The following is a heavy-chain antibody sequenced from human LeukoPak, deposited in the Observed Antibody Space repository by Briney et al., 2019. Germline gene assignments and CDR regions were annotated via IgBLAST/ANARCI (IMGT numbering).Heavy chain of an antibody. CDR2: IYTTGNT. V-gene: IGHV4-61*02. CDR1: GGSISSGGYS. CDR3: VRDRQAVRYFQY. Sequence: PSETLSLTCAVSGGSISSGGYSWSWIRQPAGKGLEWIGRIYTTGNTKYSPSIQSRVTMSVDTSKKQFSLHLSSVTAADTATYYCVRDRQAVRYFQYWGQGILVTVSS. J-gene: IGHJ1*01.